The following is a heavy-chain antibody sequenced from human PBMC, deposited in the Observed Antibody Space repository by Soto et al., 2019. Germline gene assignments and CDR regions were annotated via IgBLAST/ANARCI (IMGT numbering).Heavy chain of an antibody. CDR3: ARESSIAAAFAFDI. CDR2: IKQDGSEK. Sequence: GSLRLSCAASGFTFSSYWMSWVRQAPGKGLEWVANIKQDGSEKYYVDSVKGRFTISRDNAKNSLYLQMNSLRAEDTAVYYCARESSIAAAFAFDIWGQGTMVTVSS. J-gene: IGHJ3*02. D-gene: IGHD6-13*01. V-gene: IGHV3-7*01. CDR1: GFTFSSYW.